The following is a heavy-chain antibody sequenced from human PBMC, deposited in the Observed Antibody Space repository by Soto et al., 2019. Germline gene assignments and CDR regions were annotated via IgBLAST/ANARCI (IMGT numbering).Heavy chain of an antibody. J-gene: IGHJ4*02. CDR1: GYTFTSYY. CDR3: ARTQAIYCSGGSCYSGGPPYYFDY. V-gene: IGHV1-46*03. CDR2: INPSGGST. D-gene: IGHD2-15*01. Sequence: ASVKVSCKASGYTFTSYYMHWVRQAPGQGLEWMGIINPSGGSTSYAQKFQGRVTMTRDTSTSTVYMELSSLRSEDTAVYYCARTQAIYCSGGSCYSGGPPYYFDYWGQGTLVTVSS.